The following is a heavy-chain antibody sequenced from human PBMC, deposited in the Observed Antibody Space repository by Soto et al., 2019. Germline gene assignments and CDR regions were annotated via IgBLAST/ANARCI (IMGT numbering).Heavy chain of an antibody. J-gene: IGHJ4*02. CDR3: ARDRGYSSSWSSPVFDY. Sequence: QVQLVESGGGVVQPGRSLRLSCAASGFTFSSYGMHWVRQAPGKGLEWVAVIWYDGSNKYYADSVKGRFTISRDNSKNTLYLQMNSLRAEDTAVYYCARDRGYSSSWSSPVFDYWGQGTLVTVSS. CDR1: GFTFSSYG. CDR2: IWYDGSNK. D-gene: IGHD6-13*01. V-gene: IGHV3-33*01.